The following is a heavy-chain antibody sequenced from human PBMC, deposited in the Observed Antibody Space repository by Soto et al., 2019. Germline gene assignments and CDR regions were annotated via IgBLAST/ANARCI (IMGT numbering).Heavy chain of an antibody. CDR1: GCNFDSCV. J-gene: IGHJ6*02. V-gene: IGHV3-23*01. D-gene: IGHD6-13*01. Sequence: CGPQRHSCAASGCNFDSCVMGWVRQAPGKGLEWLSLISGSGRYTDYADSVKGRFTISRDNSKNTLYLQMNSLRVEDTAVYYCAKDPPSERMQPDYGMDVWGQGTTVTVSS. CDR2: ISGSGRYT. CDR3: AKDPPSERMQPDYGMDV.